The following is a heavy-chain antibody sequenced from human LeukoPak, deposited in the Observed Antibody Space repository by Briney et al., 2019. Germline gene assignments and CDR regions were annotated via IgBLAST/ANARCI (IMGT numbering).Heavy chain of an antibody. CDR2: MNPDNGDT. D-gene: IGHD6-19*01. Sequence: ASVKVSCKASGGTFSQYNINWVRRATGQGLEWMGWMNPDNGDTGYARKFQGRITITRDISISTAYMELTSLTSEDTAVYYCARQVFWQWLTDSYFYMDPWGKGTTVTVSS. CDR3: ARQVFWQWLTDSYFYMDP. V-gene: IGHV1-8*03. CDR1: GGTFSQYN. J-gene: IGHJ6*03.